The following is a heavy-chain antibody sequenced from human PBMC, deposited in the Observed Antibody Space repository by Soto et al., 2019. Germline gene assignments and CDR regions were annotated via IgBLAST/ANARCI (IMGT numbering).Heavy chain of an antibody. V-gene: IGHV1-69*06. CDR1: GGTFSSYA. CDR2: IIPIFGTA. D-gene: IGHD5-18*01. Sequence: QVQLVQSGAEVKKPGSSVKVSCKASGGTFSSYAISWVRQAPGQGLEWMGGIIPIFGTANYAQKFQGRVTITADKSTSTAYMELSSLRSEDTAVYYCASAHSYGNSYYYYYGMDVWGQGTTVTVSS. CDR3: ASAHSYGNSYYYYYGMDV. J-gene: IGHJ6*02.